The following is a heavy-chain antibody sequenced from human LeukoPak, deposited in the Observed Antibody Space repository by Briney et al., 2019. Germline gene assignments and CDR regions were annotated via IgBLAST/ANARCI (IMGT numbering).Heavy chain of an antibody. J-gene: IGHJ3*02. Sequence: GGSLRLSCAASGFTFSSYWMTWVRQAPGKGLEWVANINQDGSEQYYVDSVKGRFSISRDNAKNSLYLQMNSLRAEDTAVYYCARYYDGSGPYDAFDIWGHGTMVTVSS. V-gene: IGHV3-7*01. D-gene: IGHD3-22*01. CDR3: ARYYDGSGPYDAFDI. CDR1: GFTFSSYW. CDR2: INQDGSEQ.